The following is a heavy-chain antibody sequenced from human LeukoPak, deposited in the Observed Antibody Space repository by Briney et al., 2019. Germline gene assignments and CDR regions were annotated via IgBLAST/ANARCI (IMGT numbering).Heavy chain of an antibody. D-gene: IGHD2-8*01. CDR3: ASLARRVYVEYYFEY. CDR2: IYPGDSDT. V-gene: IGHV5-51*01. Sequence: GESLYISCKGSGYSFTSYWIGWVRQMPGKGLEWMGIIYPGDSDTRCSPSFQGQVTMSADKSITTAYLQWSSLKASDTAMYYCASLARRVYVEYYFEYWGQGTLVTVSS. J-gene: IGHJ4*02. CDR1: GYSFTSYW.